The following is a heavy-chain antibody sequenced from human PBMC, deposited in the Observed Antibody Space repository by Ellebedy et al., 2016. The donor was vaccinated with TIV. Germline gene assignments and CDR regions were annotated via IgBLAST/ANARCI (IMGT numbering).Heavy chain of an antibody. D-gene: IGHD3-9*01. CDR3: AREGYDILTGYNSGMDV. J-gene: IGHJ6*02. CDR1: GDSVSSGSHF. CDR2: IYKSGTT. Sequence: PSETLSLTCTVSGDSVSSGSHFWNWIRQPPGTGLEWIGYIYKSGTTNYNTSLKSRVTMSIDMSKNQFSLIVTSVTAADTAVYYCAREGYDILTGYNSGMDVWGQGTTVTVSS. V-gene: IGHV4-61*01.